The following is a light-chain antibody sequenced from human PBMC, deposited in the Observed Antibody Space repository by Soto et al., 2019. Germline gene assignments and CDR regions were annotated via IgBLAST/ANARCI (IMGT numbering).Light chain of an antibody. CDR3: QQYNSYS. V-gene: IGKV1-5*03. J-gene: IGKJ2*01. CDR1: QSLNSW. CDR2: KAS. Sequence: DIQMTQSPSTLSASVGDRVSITCRASQSLNSWLAWYQQKPGKAPKLLIYKASTLESGVPSRFSGSGSGTDFTLTISSLQQDDFATYYWQQYNSYSFGQGTKLEIK.